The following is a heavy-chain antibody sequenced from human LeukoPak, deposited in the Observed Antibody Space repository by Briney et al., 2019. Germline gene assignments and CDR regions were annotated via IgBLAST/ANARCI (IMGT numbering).Heavy chain of an antibody. D-gene: IGHD2-2*01. CDR2: MNPNSGNT. CDR1: GYTFTTYG. Sequence: ASVKVSCKASGYTFTTYGINWVRQATGQGLEWMGWMNPNSGNTGYAQKFQGRVTMTRNTSISTAYMELSSLRSEDTAVYYCARGLPLKYCSSTSCRLCDYWGQGTLVTVSS. V-gene: IGHV1-8*02. J-gene: IGHJ4*02. CDR3: ARGLPLKYCSSTSCRLCDY.